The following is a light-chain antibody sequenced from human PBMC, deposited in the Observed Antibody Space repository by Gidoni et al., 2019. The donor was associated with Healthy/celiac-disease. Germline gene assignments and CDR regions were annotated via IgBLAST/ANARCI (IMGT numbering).Light chain of an antibody. V-gene: IGKV1-5*03. CDR1: QSISSW. J-gene: IGKJ1*01. CDR3: QQYNSYSGT. CDR2: KAS. Sequence: DFPIPHSPSTLSASVGDRVTITCRASQSISSWLVWYQQKPGKAPKLLIYKASSLESGVPSRFSGSGSGTEFTLTISSLQPDDFATYYCQQYNSYSGTFXQXTKVEIK.